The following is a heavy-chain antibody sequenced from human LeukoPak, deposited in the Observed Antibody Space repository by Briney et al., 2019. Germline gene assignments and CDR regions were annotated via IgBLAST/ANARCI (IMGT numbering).Heavy chain of an antibody. CDR1: GFTFSSYS. D-gene: IGHD4-17*01. CDR3: ARNAAVTSYYYFDY. Sequence: GGSLRLSCAASGFTFSSYSMNWVRQAPGKGLEWVSYMSSSSSTIYYADSVKGRFTISRDNAKNSLYLQMNSLRAEDTAVYYCARNAAVTSYYYFDYWGQESLVTVSS. CDR2: MSSSSSTI. V-gene: IGHV3-48*01. J-gene: IGHJ4*02.